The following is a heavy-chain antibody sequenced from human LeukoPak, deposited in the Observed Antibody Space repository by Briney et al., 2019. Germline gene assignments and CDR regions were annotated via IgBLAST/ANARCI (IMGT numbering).Heavy chain of an antibody. J-gene: IGHJ4*02. V-gene: IGHV1-2*02. Sequence: SXXVSCMASGYTFTGYYMHWVRQAPGQGLEWMGWINPNSGGTNYAQKFQGRVTMTRDTSISTAYMELSRLRSDDTAVYYCARGPYRIVVVPAAITSFDYWGQGTLVTVSS. CDR2: INPNSGGT. D-gene: IGHD2-2*01. CDR3: ARGPYRIVVVPAAITSFDY. CDR1: GYTFTGYY.